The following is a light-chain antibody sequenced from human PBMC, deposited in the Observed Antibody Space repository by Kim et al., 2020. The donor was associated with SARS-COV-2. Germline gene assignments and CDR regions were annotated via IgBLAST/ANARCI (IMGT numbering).Light chain of an antibody. CDR3: MIWHNSAFV. CDR1: SGINVGTYR. V-gene: IGLV5-45*02. Sequence: QPVLTQPSSLSASPGASASLTCTLRSGINVGTYRIYWYQQKPGSPPQYLLRYKSDSDNQKGSGVPSRFSGPKDASANAGILLISGLQSEDEADYYCMIWHNSAFVFGTGTKVTVL. CDR2: YKSDSDN. J-gene: IGLJ1*01.